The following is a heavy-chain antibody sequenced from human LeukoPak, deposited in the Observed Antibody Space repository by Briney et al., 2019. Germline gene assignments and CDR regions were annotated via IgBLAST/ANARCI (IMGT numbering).Heavy chain of an antibody. CDR1: GFSFSSYG. Sequence: GGSLRLSCAASGFSFSSYGMHWVRQAPGKGLEWVSYISSSGSTIYYADSVKGRFTISRDNAKNSLYLQMNSLRAEDTAVYYCAELGITMIGGVWGKGTTVTISS. J-gene: IGHJ6*04. V-gene: IGHV3-48*04. D-gene: IGHD3-10*02. CDR2: ISSSGSTI. CDR3: AELGITMIGGV.